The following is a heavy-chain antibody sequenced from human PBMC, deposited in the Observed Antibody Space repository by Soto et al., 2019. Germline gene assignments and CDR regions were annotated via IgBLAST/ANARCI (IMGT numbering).Heavy chain of an antibody. J-gene: IGHJ1*01. Sequence: PSETLSLTCTVSGGSISSRSYYWGWIRQPPGKGLEWIGSIYYSGNTYYNPSLKSRVTISVDTSKNQFSLKLGSVTAADTAIYYCARHGVGYNNSEYFQPWGQGTLVTVSS. CDR3: ARHGVGYNNSEYFQP. V-gene: IGHV4-39*01. D-gene: IGHD4-4*01. CDR2: IYYSGNT. CDR1: GGSISSRSYY.